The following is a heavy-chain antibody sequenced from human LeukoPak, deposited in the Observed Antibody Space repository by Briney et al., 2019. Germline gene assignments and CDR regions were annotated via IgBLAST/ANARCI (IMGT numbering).Heavy chain of an antibody. CDR2: IYYTGNT. J-gene: IGHJ2*01. Sequence: SQTLSLTCTVSGGSVSSSNFYWAWIRQPPGKGLEWVASIYYTGNTFYNPSLKSRGTLSLDTSKNQFSLNLTSVTAADTAVYYCARLEAWEWHFDLWGRGTLVTVSS. D-gene: IGHD1-26*01. V-gene: IGHV4-39*07. CDR3: ARLEAWEWHFDL. CDR1: GGSVSSSNFY.